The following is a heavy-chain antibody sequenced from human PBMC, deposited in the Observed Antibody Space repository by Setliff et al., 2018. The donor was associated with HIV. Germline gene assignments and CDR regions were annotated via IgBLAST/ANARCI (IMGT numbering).Heavy chain of an antibody. J-gene: IGHJ4*02. CDR1: GGTFSSYA. V-gene: IGHV1-69*05. CDR3: ARAPRDGNNYGYQPYYFDY. CDR2: IIPIFGTT. Sequence: GASVKVSCKASGGTFSSYAISWVRQAPGQGLEWMGGIIPIFGTTKYAQKLQGRVTITTDESTSTAYMELSSLRSEDTAVYYCARAPRDGNNYGYQPYYFDYWGQGTQVTVSS. D-gene: IGHD4-17*01.